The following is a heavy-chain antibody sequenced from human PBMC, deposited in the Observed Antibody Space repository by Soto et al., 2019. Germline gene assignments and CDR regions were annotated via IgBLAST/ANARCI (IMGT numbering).Heavy chain of an antibody. CDR3: ARVVDTAMVTVDY. J-gene: IGHJ4*02. CDR2: IIPIFGTA. D-gene: IGHD5-18*01. Sequence: VEVTWAASGGTLSSCATSCVRQAPGQGLGWMGGIIPIFGTANYAQKFQGRVTITADESTSTAYMELSSLRSEDTAVYYCARVVDTAMVTVDYWGQGTLVTLSS. CDR1: GGTLSSCA. V-gene: IGHV1-69*01.